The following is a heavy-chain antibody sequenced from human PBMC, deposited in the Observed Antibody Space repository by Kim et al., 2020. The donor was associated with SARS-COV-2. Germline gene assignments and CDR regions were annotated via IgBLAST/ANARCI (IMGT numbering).Heavy chain of an antibody. CDR3: AREGEGGGYEDY. V-gene: IGHV4-30-2*04. Sequence: YSTPTRKRRVTISVDTSKTQFSLKLSAVTAADTAVYYCAREGEGGGYEDYWGQGTLVTVSS. J-gene: IGHJ4*02. D-gene: IGHD5-12*01.